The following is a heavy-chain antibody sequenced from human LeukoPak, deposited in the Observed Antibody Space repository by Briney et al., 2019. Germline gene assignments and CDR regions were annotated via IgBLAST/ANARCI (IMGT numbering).Heavy chain of an antibody. V-gene: IGHV3-23*01. J-gene: IGHJ4*02. CDR3: AKGGPSSTYFDY. D-gene: IGHD6-13*01. CDR2: ISCGGGHT. Sequence: GGSLRLSCAASGFTFSNYVMNWVRQAPGKGLEWVSSISCGGGHTFYADSMKGRFTISRDNSKKTLYLQMKSLSAEDTAVYYCAKGGPSSTYFDYWGQGTLVTVSS. CDR1: GFTFSNYV.